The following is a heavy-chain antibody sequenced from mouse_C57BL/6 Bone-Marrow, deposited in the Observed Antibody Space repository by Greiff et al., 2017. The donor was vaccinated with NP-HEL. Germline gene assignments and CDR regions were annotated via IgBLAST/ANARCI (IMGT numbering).Heavy chain of an antibody. CDR1: GYTFTSYW. J-gene: IGHJ4*01. V-gene: IGHV1-64*01. D-gene: IGHD1-1*01. CDR2: IHPNSGST. Sequence: VQLQQPGAELVKPGASVKLSCKASGYTFTSYWMHWVKQRPGQGLEWIGMIHPNSGSTNYNEKFKSKATLTVDKSSSTAYMQLSSLTSEDSAVYYCARERYYYGSSSLYAMDYWGQGTSVTVSS. CDR3: ARERYYYGSSSLYAMDY.